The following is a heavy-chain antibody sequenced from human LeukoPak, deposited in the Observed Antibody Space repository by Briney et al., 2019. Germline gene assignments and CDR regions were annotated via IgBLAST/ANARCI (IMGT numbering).Heavy chain of an antibody. CDR1: GFTFSSYG. J-gene: IGHJ4*02. V-gene: IGHV3-48*01. D-gene: IGHD3-3*01. CDR2: ISSSSSTI. CDR3: ARDFWSGYYTWGYYFDY. Sequence: PGGSLRLSCAASGFTFSSYGMNWVRQAPGKGLEWVSYISSSSSTIYYADSVKGRFTISRDNAKNSLYLQMSSLRAEDTAVYYCARDFWSGYYTWGYYFDYWGQGTLVTVSS.